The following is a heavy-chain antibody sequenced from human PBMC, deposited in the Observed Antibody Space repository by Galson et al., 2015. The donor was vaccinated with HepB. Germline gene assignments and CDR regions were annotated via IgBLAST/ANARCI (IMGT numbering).Heavy chain of an antibody. CDR3: AKDVSSSSVWYFDL. Sequence: SLRLSCAASGFSFSSYAMSWVRQAPEKGLEWVSGIGSSGHYIYYADSVKGRFTISRDNSKNTLYLQMSSLRVDDTAVYYCAKDVSSSSVWYFDLWGRGTLVSVSS. CDR2: IGSSGHYI. V-gene: IGHV3-23*01. J-gene: IGHJ2*01. D-gene: IGHD6-6*01. CDR1: GFSFSSYA.